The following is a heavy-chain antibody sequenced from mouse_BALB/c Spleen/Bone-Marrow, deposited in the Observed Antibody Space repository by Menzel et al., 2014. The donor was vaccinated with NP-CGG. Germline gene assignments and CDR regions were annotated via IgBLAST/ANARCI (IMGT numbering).Heavy chain of an antibody. V-gene: IGHV4-1*02. J-gene: IGHJ3*01. CDR1: GFDFSRYW. CDR2: INPDSSTI. CDR3: AKNYYYGYVAY. D-gene: IGHD1-2*01. Sequence: EVQLQQSGGGLVQPGGSLKLSCAASGFDFSRYWMTWVRQAPGKGLEWIGEINPDSSTINYTPSLKDKFIISRDNAKNTLYLQMNKVRSEDTALYYCAKNYYYGYVAYWGQGTLVTVSA.